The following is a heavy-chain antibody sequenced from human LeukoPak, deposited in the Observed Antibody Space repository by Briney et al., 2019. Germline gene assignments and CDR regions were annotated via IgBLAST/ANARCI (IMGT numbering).Heavy chain of an antibody. CDR1: GFSFSNYA. Sequence: GGSLRLSCAASGFSFSNYAMSWVRQAPGEGLDWVSTLSDSGRDIYYADSVKGRFTISRDNSKNTLYLQMTSLRVEDTATYYCAKVPYSDYGSGRPPFMDVWGQGTTVAVSS. CDR3: AKVPYSDYGSGRPPFMDV. J-gene: IGHJ6*02. V-gene: IGHV3-23*01. CDR2: LSDSGRDI. D-gene: IGHD3-10*01.